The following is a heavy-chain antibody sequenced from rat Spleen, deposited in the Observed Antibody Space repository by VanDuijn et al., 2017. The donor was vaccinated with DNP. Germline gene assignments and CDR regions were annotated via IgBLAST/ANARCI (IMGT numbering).Heavy chain of an antibody. V-gene: IGHV5-31*01. CDR2: IPNTGGSI. CDR3: TRDPTTSGDGYYFDY. Sequence: EVQLVESGGGLVQPGRSLKLSCVASGFTFNNYWMSWIRQAPGKGLEWVASIPNTGGSIYYPDSVKGRFTVSRDNAQNTLYLQMNRLRSEDTATYYCTRDPTTSGDGYYFDYWGQGVMVTVSS. D-gene: IGHD1-1*01. CDR1: GFTFNNYW. J-gene: IGHJ2*01.